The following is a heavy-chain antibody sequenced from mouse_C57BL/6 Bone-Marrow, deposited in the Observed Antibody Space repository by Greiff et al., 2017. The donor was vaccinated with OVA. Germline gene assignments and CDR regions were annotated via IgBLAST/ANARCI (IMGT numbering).Heavy chain of an antibody. Sequence: EVQLQESGPGLVKPSQSLSLTCSVTGYSITSGYYWNWIRQFPGNKLEWMGYISYDGSNNYNPSLKNRISITRDTSKNQFFLKLNSVTTEDTATYYCARDNDVDYFDYWGQGTTLTVSS. CDR3: ARDNDVDYFDY. CDR2: ISYDGSN. V-gene: IGHV3-6*01. CDR1: GYSITSGYY. D-gene: IGHD2-12*01. J-gene: IGHJ2*01.